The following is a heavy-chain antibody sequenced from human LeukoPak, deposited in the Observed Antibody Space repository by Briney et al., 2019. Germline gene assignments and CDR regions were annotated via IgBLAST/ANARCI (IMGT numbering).Heavy chain of an antibody. CDR1: GFILSSHG. V-gene: IGHV3-23*01. J-gene: IGHJ4*02. Sequence: GGSLRLSCAASGFILSSHGMSWVRQAPGKRLEWVSTVTSRGGTDYTDSVKGRFIISRDNSKNTLLLQMNSLRAEDTAVYYCAKSSYYDSSGYYREYYFDHWGQGTLVTVSS. D-gene: IGHD3-22*01. CDR2: VTSRGGT. CDR3: AKSSYYDSSGYYREYYFDH.